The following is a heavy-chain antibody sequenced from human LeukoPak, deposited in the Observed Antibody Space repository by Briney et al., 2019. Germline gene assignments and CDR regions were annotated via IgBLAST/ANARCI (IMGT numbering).Heavy chain of an antibody. J-gene: IGHJ5*02. CDR1: GYTFTSYY. CDR3: ARDAGQGSGFDP. D-gene: IGHD3-10*01. V-gene: IGHV1-2*02. Sequence: ASVKVSCKASGYTFTSYYMYWVRQAPGQGLEWMGWINPNSGGTNYAQKFQGRVTMIRDTSISTAYMELSRLRSDDTAVYYCARDAGQGSGFDPWGQGTLVTVSS. CDR2: INPNSGGT.